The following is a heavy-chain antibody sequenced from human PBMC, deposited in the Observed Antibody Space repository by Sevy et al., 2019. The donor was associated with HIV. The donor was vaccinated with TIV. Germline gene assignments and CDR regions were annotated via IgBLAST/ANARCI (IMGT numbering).Heavy chain of an antibody. V-gene: IGHV1-46*03. Sequence: ASVKVSCKASGYTFTTDIHWLGQDPGQGLEWMGNINPRGGRTRYAQKFYGRVTMTRDTSTYTFYMELSGLGSEDTAIYYCVREVPALTNVAAAFDYWGQGTLVTVSS. D-gene: IGHD3-9*01. CDR3: VREVPALTNVAAAFDY. CDR2: INPRGGRT. J-gene: IGHJ4*02. CDR1: GYTFTTD.